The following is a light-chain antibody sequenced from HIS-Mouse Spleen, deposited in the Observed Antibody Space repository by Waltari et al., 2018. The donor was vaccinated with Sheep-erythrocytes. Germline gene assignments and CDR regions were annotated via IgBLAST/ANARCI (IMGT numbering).Light chain of an antibody. CDR1: SRSIASNY. Sequence: NFMLTQPHSVSESPGKTVTISCTGSSRSIASNYVQWYQQRPGSAPTTVIYEANQRPSGVPDRFSGSIDSSSNSASLTISGLKTEDEADYYCQSYDSSNHVVFGGGTKLTVL. V-gene: IGLV6-57*02. CDR2: EAN. CDR3: QSYDSSNHVV. J-gene: IGLJ2*01.